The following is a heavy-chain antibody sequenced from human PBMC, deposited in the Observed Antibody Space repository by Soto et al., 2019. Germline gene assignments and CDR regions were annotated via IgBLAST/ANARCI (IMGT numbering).Heavy chain of an antibody. J-gene: IGHJ3*02. CDR1: GGSISSGGYY. CDR3: AREGIAALISAFDI. CDR2: IYNSGST. V-gene: IGHV4-31*03. Sequence: QVQLQESGPGLVKPSQTLSLTCTVSGGSISSGGYYWSWIRQHPGKGLEWIGYIYNSGSTYYNPSLKIRVTVSVDTSKNQFSLKLSSVTAAVTAVYYCAREGIAALISAFDIWGQGTMVTVSS. D-gene: IGHD6-6*01.